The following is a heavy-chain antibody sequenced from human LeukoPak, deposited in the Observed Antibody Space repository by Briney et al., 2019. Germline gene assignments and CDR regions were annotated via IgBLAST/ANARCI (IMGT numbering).Heavy chain of an antibody. CDR1: GYTFTSYG. Sequence: GASVKVSCKASGYTFTSYGISWVRQAPGQGLEWMGWISAYNGNTNYAQKVRDRVTLATDTSTNTAYMELQTLTSDDTAIYYCARFQASEFRGFDHWGQGTLITVSS. V-gene: IGHV1-18*01. J-gene: IGHJ4*02. CDR2: ISAYNGNT. D-gene: IGHD3-10*01. CDR3: ARFQASEFRGFDH.